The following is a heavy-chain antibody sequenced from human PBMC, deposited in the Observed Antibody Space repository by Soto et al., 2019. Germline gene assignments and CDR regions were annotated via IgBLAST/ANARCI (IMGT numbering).Heavy chain of an antibody. CDR2: ISAYNGNT. CDR1: GYTFTGYY. Sequence: AASVKVSCKASGYTFTGYYMHWVRQAPGQGLEWMGWISAYNGNTNYAQKLQGRVTMTTDTSTSTAYMELRSLRSDDTAVYYCARDPSRGSGSPFDYWGQGTLVTVSS. V-gene: IGHV1-18*04. D-gene: IGHD3-10*01. J-gene: IGHJ4*02. CDR3: ARDPSRGSGSPFDY.